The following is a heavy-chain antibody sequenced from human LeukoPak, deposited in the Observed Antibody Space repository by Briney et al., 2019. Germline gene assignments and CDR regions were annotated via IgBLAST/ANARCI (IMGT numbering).Heavy chain of an antibody. CDR2: INHSGST. CDR3: AREAYSSRFDALDI. D-gene: IGHD6-13*01. Sequence: SETLSLTCAVYGGSFSGYYWSWIRQPPGKGLEWIGEINHSGSTNYNPSLKSRVTISVDTSKNQFSLKLSSVTAADTAVYYCAREAYSSRFDALDIWSQGTMVTVSS. V-gene: IGHV4-34*01. J-gene: IGHJ3*02. CDR1: GGSFSGYY.